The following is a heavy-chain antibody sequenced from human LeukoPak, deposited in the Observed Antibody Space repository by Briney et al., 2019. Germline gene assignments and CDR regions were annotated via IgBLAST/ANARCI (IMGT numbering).Heavy chain of an antibody. CDR1: GYTFTGYF. CDR3: ARGGIQPWLSLDY. CDR2: INPNSGDT. J-gene: IGHJ4*02. D-gene: IGHD5-18*01. Sequence: GASVKVSCKASGYTFTGYFMHWLRQAPGQGLEWMGWINPNSGDTNYAQNFQGRVTMTRETSISTAYMELTRLRFDDTAVYHCARGGIQPWLSLDYWGQGALVTVSS. V-gene: IGHV1-2*02.